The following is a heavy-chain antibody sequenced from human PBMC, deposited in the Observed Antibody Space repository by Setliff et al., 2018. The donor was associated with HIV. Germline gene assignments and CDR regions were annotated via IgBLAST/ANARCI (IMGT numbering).Heavy chain of an antibody. CDR2: ISASGGST. V-gene: IGHV3-23*01. CDR1: GFTVSNNY. Sequence: PGGSLRLSCAASGFTVSNNYMSWVRQAPGKGLEWVSVISASGGSTYYADSVKGRFTISRDKSKNTLYLQMNSLKTEDTAVYYCTTVGSLWFGKLDALDIWGQGTMVTVSS. CDR3: TTVGSLWFGKLDALDI. D-gene: IGHD3-10*01. J-gene: IGHJ3*02.